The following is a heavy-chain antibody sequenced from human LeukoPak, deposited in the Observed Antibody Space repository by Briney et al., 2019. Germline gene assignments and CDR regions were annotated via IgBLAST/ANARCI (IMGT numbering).Heavy chain of an antibody. J-gene: IGHJ5*02. CDR2: INAGNGNT. CDR1: GYTFTSYA. Sequence: ASVKVSCKASGYTFTSYAMHWVRQAPGQRLELMGWINAGNGNTKYSQKFQGRVTITRDTSASTAYMELSSLRSEDTAVYYCARGYGAQGNWFDPWGQETLVTVSS. V-gene: IGHV1-3*01. CDR3: ARGYGAQGNWFDP. D-gene: IGHD4-17*01.